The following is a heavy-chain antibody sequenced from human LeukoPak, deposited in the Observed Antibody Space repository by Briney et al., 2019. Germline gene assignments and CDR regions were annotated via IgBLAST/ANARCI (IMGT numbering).Heavy chain of an antibody. CDR3: AREDTALGY. CDR1: GYTFTSYV. Sequence: ASVKVSCKASGYTFTSYVINWVRQAPGQGLEWMGWISGHNGNTNYAQKLQGRVTMTTDTSTSTAYMELRSLRSDDTAVYYGAREDTALGYWGQGTLVTVSS. V-gene: IGHV1-18*01. CDR2: ISGHNGNT. D-gene: IGHD5-18*01. J-gene: IGHJ4*02.